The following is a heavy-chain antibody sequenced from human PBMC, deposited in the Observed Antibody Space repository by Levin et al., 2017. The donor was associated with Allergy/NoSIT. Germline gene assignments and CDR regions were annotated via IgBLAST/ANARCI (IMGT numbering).Heavy chain of an antibody. V-gene: IGHV5-51*01. D-gene: IGHD1-1*01. J-gene: IGHJ6*03. Sequence: ASVKVSCQGSGYSFTSYWIGWVRQMPGKGLEWMGISYPGDSDTRYSPSFQGQVTISADKSISTAYLQWSSLKASDTAIYYCARRGTRDYYYYMDVWGKGTTVTVSS. CDR3: ARRGTRDYYYYMDV. CDR2: SYPGDSDT. CDR1: GYSFTSYW.